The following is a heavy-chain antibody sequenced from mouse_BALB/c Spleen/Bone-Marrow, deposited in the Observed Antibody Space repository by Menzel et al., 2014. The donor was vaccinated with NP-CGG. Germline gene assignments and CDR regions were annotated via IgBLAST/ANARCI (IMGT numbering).Heavy chain of an antibody. D-gene: IGHD2-14*01. Sequence: DVKLVEPGGGLVKPGGSLKLSCAASGFIFSDHYMYWVRQTPEKRLEWVATISDGGSYTSYPDSVKGRFTVSRDNAKNNLYLQMSSLKSEDTAFYYCARTYRPYALDYWGQGSSVTVSS. CDR1: GFIFSDHY. V-gene: IGHV5-4*02. CDR2: ISDGGSYT. CDR3: ARTYRPYALDY. J-gene: IGHJ4*01.